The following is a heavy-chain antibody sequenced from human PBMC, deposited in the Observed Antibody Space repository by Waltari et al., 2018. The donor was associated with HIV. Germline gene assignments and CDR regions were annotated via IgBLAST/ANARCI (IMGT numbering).Heavy chain of an antibody. CDR2: IHHSGRY. Sequence: QVQLQESGPGLVKPSETLSLTCGVSGYSINRGYYWGWIRQPPGKGLEWIGTIHHSGRYYYNPSLQSRVTISVDTSNNRFSLKLRSVTAADTAVYYCARNTYYERSGYDYWGQGNLVTVSS. V-gene: IGHV4-38-2*01. CDR3: ARNTYYERSGYDY. D-gene: IGHD3-22*01. CDR1: GYSINRGYY. J-gene: IGHJ4*02.